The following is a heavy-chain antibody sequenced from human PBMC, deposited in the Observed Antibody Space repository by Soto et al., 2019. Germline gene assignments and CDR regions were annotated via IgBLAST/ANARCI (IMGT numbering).Heavy chain of an antibody. CDR2: INPSGGST. V-gene: IGHV1-46*01. CDR3: ARAEMATITFDY. CDR1: GYTFTSYY. Sequence: QVQLVQSGAEVKKPGASAKVSCKASGYTFTSYYMHWVRQAPGQGLEWMGIINPSGGSTSYAQKFQGRVTMTRDTSTSTVYMELSSLRSEDTAVYYCARAEMATITFDYWGQGTLVTVSS. J-gene: IGHJ4*02. D-gene: IGHD4-4*01.